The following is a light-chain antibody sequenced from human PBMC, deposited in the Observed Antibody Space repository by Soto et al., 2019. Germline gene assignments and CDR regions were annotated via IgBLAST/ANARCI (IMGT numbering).Light chain of an antibody. CDR1: QSINTW. J-gene: IGKJ2*01. CDR3: QQYNSHSSYT. Sequence: DIQMTQSPSTLSASVGDRVTITCRASQSINTWLAWYQQKPGKAPKLLIYKASSLGSGVPSRFSGSGSGTEFTLTISSLQPDDFAIYYCQQYNSHSSYTFDQGTKLEIK. CDR2: KAS. V-gene: IGKV1-5*03.